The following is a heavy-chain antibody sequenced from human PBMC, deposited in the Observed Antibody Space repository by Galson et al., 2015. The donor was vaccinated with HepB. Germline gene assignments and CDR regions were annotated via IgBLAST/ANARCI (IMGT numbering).Heavy chain of an antibody. D-gene: IGHD2-2*01. V-gene: IGHV1-3*01. CDR1: GYTFTSYA. CDR2: INAGNGNT. J-gene: IGHJ1*01. Sequence: SVKVSCKASGYTFTSYAMHWVRQAPGQRLEWMGWINAGNGNTKYSQKFQGRVTITRDTSASTAYMELSSLRSEDTAVYYCARLGYCGSTSCYRMGYFQHWGQGTLVTVSS. CDR3: ARLGYCGSTSCYRMGYFQH.